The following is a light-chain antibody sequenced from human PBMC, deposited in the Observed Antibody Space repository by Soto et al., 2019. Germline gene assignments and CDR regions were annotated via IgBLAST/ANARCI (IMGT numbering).Light chain of an antibody. CDR1: QTVVNDY. Sequence: PGEIATLSCRASQTVVNDYVAWYQQKPGQAPRLLIYCASSRATGIPDRFSRSGSGTDFTLTISRLEPEDCAMYYCQQYGGFIMVTFGGGTKVEVK. J-gene: IGKJ4*01. V-gene: IGKV3-20*01. CDR3: QQYGGFIMVT. CDR2: CAS.